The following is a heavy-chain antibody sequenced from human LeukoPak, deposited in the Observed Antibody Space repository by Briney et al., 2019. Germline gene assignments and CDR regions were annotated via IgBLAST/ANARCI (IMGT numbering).Heavy chain of an antibody. Sequence: ASVKVSCKASGYSFTSHDINWVRQATGPGLEWMGWMNPNSGNTGYAQKFQGRVTMTTDTSMKTAYIELSSLRSEDTAVYYCARAGRKYAFDYWGQGTLVTVSS. CDR1: GYSFTSHD. J-gene: IGHJ4*02. V-gene: IGHV1-8*01. CDR2: MNPNSGNT. CDR3: ARAGRKYAFDY.